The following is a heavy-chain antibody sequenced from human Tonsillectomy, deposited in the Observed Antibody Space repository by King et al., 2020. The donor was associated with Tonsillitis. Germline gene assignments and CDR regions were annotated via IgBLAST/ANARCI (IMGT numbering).Heavy chain of an antibody. J-gene: IGHJ6*03. CDR2: ISSSSGSI. V-gene: IGHV3-21*01. Sequence: VQLVESGGGLVKPGGSLRLSCAASGFTFSSYSMNWVRQAPGKGLEWVSSISSSSGSIYYADSVKGRFTISRDNAKNSLFLQMNSLRAADTAVYYCASSIAVIRGATYYYMDVWGKGTTVTVSS. CDR3: ASSIAVIRGATYYYMDV. D-gene: IGHD1-26*01. CDR1: GFTFSSYS.